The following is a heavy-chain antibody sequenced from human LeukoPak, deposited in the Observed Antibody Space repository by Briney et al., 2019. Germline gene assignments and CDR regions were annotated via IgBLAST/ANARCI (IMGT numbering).Heavy chain of an antibody. J-gene: IGHJ4*02. CDR2: ISSSSSYI. V-gene: IGHV3-21*01. D-gene: IGHD5-18*01. CDR1: GFTFSSYS. Sequence: GGSLRLSCAASGFTFSSYSMNWVRQAPGKGLEWVSSISSSSSYIYYADSVKGRFTISRNNAKNSLYLQMNSLRAEDTAVYYCARGYSYGYPSGDYWGQGTLVTVSS. CDR3: ARGYSYGYPSGDY.